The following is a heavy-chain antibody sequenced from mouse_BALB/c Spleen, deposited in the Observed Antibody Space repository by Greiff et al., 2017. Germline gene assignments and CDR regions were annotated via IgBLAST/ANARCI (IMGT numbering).Heavy chain of an antibody. J-gene: IGHJ4*01. CDR3: ARGVLMDY. V-gene: IGHV5-6-3*01. CDR1: GFTFSSYG. CDR2: INSNGGST. Sequence: DVKLVESGGGLVQPGGSLKLSCAASGFTFSSYGMSWVRQTPDKRLELVATINSNGGSTYYPDSVKGRFTISRDNAKNTLYLQMSSLKSEDTAMYYCARGVLMDYWGQGTSVTVSS.